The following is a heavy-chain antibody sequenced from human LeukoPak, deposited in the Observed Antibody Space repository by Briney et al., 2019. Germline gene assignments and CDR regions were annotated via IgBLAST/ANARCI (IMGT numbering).Heavy chain of an antibody. CDR2: IRSKAYGGTT. J-gene: IGHJ4*02. CDR1: GFTFGDYA. V-gene: IGHV3-49*04. CDR3: TRERSERKDIVVVPAAMGTYYFDY. Sequence: GRSLRLSCTASGFTFGDYAMSWVRQAPGKGLEWVGFIRSKAYGGTTEYAASVKGRFTISRDDSKSIAYLQMNSLKTEDTAVYYCTRERSERKDIVVVPAAMGTYYFDYWGQGTLVTVSS. D-gene: IGHD2-2*01.